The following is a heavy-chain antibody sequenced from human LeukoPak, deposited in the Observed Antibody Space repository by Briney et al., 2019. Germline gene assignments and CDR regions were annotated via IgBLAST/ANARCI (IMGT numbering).Heavy chain of an antibody. CDR2: IKPDGSDN. D-gene: IGHD6-19*01. CDR3: ARASAVAGRRDY. CDR1: GFTFSNYG. Sequence: GGSLRLSCAGSGFTFSNYGIHWVRQAPGKGLEWVANIKPDGSDNYYVDSVKGRFTISRDNAKNSLYLQMNSLRAEDSPLYYCARASAVAGRRDYWGQGTLVTVCS. J-gene: IGHJ4*02. V-gene: IGHV3-7*01.